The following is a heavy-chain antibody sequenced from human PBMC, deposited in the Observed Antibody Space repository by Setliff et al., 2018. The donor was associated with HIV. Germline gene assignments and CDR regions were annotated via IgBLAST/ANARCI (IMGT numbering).Heavy chain of an antibody. Sequence: SVKVSCKASGGTFSSYAISWVRQAPGQGLDWMGGIIPVFGTTNYAQKFQGRVTITADESTSTAYMEVSSLRSEDTAVYYCARGGVYYYDSSGWSMDYWGQGTLVTVSS. V-gene: IGHV1-69*13. J-gene: IGHJ4*02. CDR1: GGTFSSYA. D-gene: IGHD3-22*01. CDR3: ARGGVYYYDSSGWSMDY. CDR2: IIPVFGTT.